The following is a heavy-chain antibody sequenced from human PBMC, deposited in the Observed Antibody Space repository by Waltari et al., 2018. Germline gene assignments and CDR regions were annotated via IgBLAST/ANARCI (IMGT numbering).Heavy chain of an antibody. D-gene: IGHD2-21*01. Sequence: QVQLQESGPGLVKPSETLSLTCTVSGGSISSHYWSWIRQPPGKGLEWIGYIYYSGSTNENPSLKSRVTISVDTSKNQFSLKLSSVTDADTAVYYCARGKEAYCGGDCYSDAFDIWGQGTMVTVSS. V-gene: IGHV4-59*11. CDR2: IYYSGST. J-gene: IGHJ3*02. CDR3: ARGKEAYCGGDCYSDAFDI. CDR1: GGSISSHY.